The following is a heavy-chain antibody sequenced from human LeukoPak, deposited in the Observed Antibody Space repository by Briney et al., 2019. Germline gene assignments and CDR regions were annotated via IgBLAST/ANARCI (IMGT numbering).Heavy chain of an antibody. CDR3: ARGYYDILTGYYLGAFDI. J-gene: IGHJ3*02. V-gene: IGHV3-21*01. CDR1: GFTFSSYS. CDR2: ISSSSSYI. Sequence: GGSLRLSCAASGFTFSSYSVNWVRQAPGKGLEWVSSISSSSSYIYYADSVKGRFTISRDNAKNSLYLQMNSLRAEDTAVYYCARGYYDILTGYYLGAFDIWGQGTMVTVSS. D-gene: IGHD3-9*01.